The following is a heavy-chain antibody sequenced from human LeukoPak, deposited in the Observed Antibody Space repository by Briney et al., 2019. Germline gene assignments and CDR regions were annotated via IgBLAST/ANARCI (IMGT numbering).Heavy chain of an antibody. D-gene: IGHD6-19*01. V-gene: IGHV4-34*01. CDR1: GGSFSGYY. CDR2: INHSGST. Sequence: PSETLSLTCAVYGGSFSGYYWSWIRQPPGKGLEWIGEINHSGSTNYNPSLKSRVTISVDTSKNQFSLKLSSVTAADTAAYYCARERSSGWYLRSKYYFDYWGQGTLVTVSS. CDR3: ARERSSGWYLRSKYYFDY. J-gene: IGHJ4*02.